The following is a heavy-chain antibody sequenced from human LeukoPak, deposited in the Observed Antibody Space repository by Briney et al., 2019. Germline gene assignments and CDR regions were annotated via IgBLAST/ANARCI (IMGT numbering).Heavy chain of an antibody. CDR2: ISGSGGST. CDR1: GFTFSSYA. D-gene: IGHD6-19*01. CDR3: AKRGSSGWYSNRYYFDY. Sequence: PGGSLRLSCAASGFTFSSYAMSWVRQAPGKGLEWVSAISGSGGSTYYADSVKGRFTISRDNSKNTLYLQMNSLRAEDTAVYYCAKRGSSGWYSNRYYFDYWGQGTLVTVSS. V-gene: IGHV3-23*01. J-gene: IGHJ4*02.